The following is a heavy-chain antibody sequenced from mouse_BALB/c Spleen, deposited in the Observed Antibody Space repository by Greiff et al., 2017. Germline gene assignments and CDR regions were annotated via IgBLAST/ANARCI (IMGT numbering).Heavy chain of an antibody. D-gene: IGHD2-3*01. CDR3: ARLHGYYVDYYAMDY. Sequence: EVQLQESGPGLVKPSQSLSLTCTVTGYSITSDYAWNWIRQFPGNKLEWMGYISYSGSTSYNPSLKSRISITRDTSKNQFFLQLNSVTTEDTATYYCARLHGYYVDYYAMDYWGQGTSVTVSS. J-gene: IGHJ4*01. CDR1: GYSITSDYA. CDR2: ISYSGST. V-gene: IGHV3-2*02.